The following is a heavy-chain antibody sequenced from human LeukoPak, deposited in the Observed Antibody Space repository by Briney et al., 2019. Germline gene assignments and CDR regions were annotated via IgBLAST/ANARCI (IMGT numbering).Heavy chain of an antibody. CDR1: GYTFRGNY. V-gene: IGHV1-2*02. CDR3: ARDPSSVTLYFFDY. CDR2: IDANNGDT. Sequence: ASVKVSCKASGYTFRGNYIHWLRQAPGQGLEWMGWIDANNGDTKSAQKFQGRVAMSRDTSISTAYMDLSSLSPDDAAVYYCARDPSSVTLYFFDYWGQGTLVTVSS. D-gene: IGHD4-11*01. J-gene: IGHJ4*02.